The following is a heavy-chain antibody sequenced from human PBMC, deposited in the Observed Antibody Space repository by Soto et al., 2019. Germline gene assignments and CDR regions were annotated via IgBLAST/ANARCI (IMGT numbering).Heavy chain of an antibody. Sequence: SETLSLTCTVSGGSISSYYWSWIRQPPGKGLEWIGYIYYSGSTNYNPSLKSRVTISVDTSKNQFSLKLSSVTAADTAVYYCARHGSIEATTFDYWGQGTLVTVSS. CDR3: ARHGSIEATTFDY. CDR1: GGSISSYY. D-gene: IGHD5-12*01. V-gene: IGHV4-59*08. J-gene: IGHJ4*02. CDR2: IYYSGST.